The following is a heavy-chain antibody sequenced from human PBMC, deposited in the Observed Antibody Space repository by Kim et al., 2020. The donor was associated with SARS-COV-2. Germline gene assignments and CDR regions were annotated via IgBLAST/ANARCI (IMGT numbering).Heavy chain of an antibody. D-gene: IGHD6-19*01. V-gene: IGHV3-74*01. CDR2: INSDGSST. J-gene: IGHJ4*02. CDR3: ARVAVAGMGDY. CDR1: GFTFSSNW. Sequence: GGSLRLSCAASGFTFSSNWMHWVRQAPGKGLVWVSRINSDGSSTSYADSVKGRFTISRDNAKNTLYLQMNSLRAEDTAVYYCARVAVAGMGDYWGQGTLVTVSS.